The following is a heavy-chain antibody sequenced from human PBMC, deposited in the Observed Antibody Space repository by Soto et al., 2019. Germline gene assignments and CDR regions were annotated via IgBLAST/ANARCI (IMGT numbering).Heavy chain of an antibody. Sequence: ASVKVSCKASGYTFTSYAMHWVRQAPGQRLEWMGWSNAGNGNTKYSQEFQGRVTITRDTSASTAYMELSSLRSEDTAMYYCARQIYDSDTGPNFQYYFDSWGQGTPVTVSS. V-gene: IGHV1-3*02. CDR2: SNAGNGNT. CDR3: ARQIYDSDTGPNFQYYFDS. J-gene: IGHJ4*02. CDR1: GYTFTSYA. D-gene: IGHD3-22*01.